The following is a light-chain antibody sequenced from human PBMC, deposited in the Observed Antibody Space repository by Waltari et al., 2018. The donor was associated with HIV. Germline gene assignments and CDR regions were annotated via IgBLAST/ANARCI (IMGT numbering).Light chain of an antibody. CDR2: LKSDGSH. J-gene: IGLJ3*02. CDR1: SGHSNYA. V-gene: IGLV4-69*01. CDR3: QTWGTGIQEV. Sequence: QLVLTQSPSASASLGASVKLTCTLSSGHSNYAIAWHQQQPGKGRRYLMNLKSDGSHSKGDGPPDRFSGSIAGGGRYLTNPSLQSEDEAYYYCQTWGTGIQEVFGGATKLTVL.